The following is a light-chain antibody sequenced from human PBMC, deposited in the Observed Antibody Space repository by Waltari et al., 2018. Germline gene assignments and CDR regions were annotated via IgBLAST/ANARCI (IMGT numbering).Light chain of an antibody. CDR2: LNT. CDR1: SPNLGANYD. V-gene: IGLV1-40*01. J-gene: IGLJ3*02. CDR3: QSYDSSLTAWV. Sequence: QSVLTQPPSVSGAPGQPVTISCTGSSPNLGANYDVHWYQQLPGTVPKLLIYLNTNRPSGVPDRISASRSGTSASLAIAGLQAEDEADYYCQSYDSSLTAWVFGGGTKLTVL.